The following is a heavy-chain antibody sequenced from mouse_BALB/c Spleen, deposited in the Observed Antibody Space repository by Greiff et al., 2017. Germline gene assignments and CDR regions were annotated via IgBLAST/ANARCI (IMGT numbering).Heavy chain of an antibody. CDR2: INPNNGGT. CDR3: ARGGYYEDYYAMDY. CDR1: GYTFTDYN. Sequence: EVQGVESGPELVKPGASVKIPCKASGYTFTDYNMDWVKQSHGKSLEWIGDINPNNGGTIYNQKFKGKATLTVDKSSSTAYMELRSLTSEDTAVYYCARGGYYEDYYAMDYWGQGTSVSVSS. V-gene: IGHV1-18*01. J-gene: IGHJ4*01. D-gene: IGHD2-3*01.